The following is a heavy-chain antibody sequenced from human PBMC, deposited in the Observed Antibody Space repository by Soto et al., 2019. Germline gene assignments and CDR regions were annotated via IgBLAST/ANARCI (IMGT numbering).Heavy chain of an antibody. CDR2: IYYSGST. V-gene: IGHV4-61*01. J-gene: IGHJ6*02. Sequence: SETLSLTCTVSGGSVSSGSDYWTWIRQPPGKGLEWIGYIYYSGSTNYNPSLKSRVTISIDTSKNQFSLKLSSVTAADTAVYYCARFGLVVPAARGGYYRMDVWGQGTTVTVSS. D-gene: IGHD2-2*01. CDR1: GGSVSSGSDY. CDR3: ARFGLVVPAARGGYYRMDV.